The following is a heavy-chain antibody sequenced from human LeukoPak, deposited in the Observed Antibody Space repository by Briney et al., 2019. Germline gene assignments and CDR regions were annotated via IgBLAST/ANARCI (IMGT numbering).Heavy chain of an antibody. CDR2: INHSGST. J-gene: IGHJ4*02. D-gene: IGHD5-24*01. V-gene: IGHV4-34*01. CDR1: GGSFSGYY. CDR3: ARGEGWIDY. Sequence: SETLSLTCAVYGGSFSGYYWSWIRQPPGKGLERIGEINHSGSTNYNPSLKSRVTISVDTSKNQFSLKLSSVTAADTAVYYCARGEGWIDYWGQGTLVTVSS.